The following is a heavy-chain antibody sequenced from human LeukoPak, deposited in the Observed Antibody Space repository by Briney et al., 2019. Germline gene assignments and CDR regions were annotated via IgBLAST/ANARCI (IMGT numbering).Heavy chain of an antibody. CDR2: IYYSGST. J-gene: IGHJ3*01. CDR3: ARQPHRSPYDYDDSGSTPYNAFDR. Sequence: PSETLSLTCTVSGGSISSSSYYWGWIRQPPGKGLEWIGSIYYSGSTYYNPSLKSRVTISVDTSKNQFSLKLSSVTAADTAVYYCARQPHRSPYDYDDSGSTPYNAFDRWGQGTMVTVSS. CDR1: GGSISSSSYY. D-gene: IGHD3-22*01. V-gene: IGHV4-39*01.